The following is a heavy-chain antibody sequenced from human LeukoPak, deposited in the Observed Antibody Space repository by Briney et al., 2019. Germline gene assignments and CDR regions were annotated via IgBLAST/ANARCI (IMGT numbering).Heavy chain of an antibody. D-gene: IGHD2-8*01. J-gene: IGHJ4*02. CDR3: ARALIGYYFDY. CDR2: IYSDNT. V-gene: IGHV3-53*01. Sequence: GRSLRLSCTVSGFTVSSNSMSWVRQAPGKGLEWVSFIYSDNTHYSDSVKGRFTISRDNSKNTLYLQMNGLRAEDTAVYYCARALIGYYFDYWGQGTLVTVSS. CDR1: GFTVSSNS.